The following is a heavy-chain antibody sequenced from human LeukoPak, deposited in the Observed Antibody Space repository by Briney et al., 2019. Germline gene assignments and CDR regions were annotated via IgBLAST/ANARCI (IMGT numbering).Heavy chain of an antibody. Sequence: PSETLSLTCTVSGGSISSGGYYWSWIRQHPGKGLEWIGYIYYSGSTYYNPSLMSRVTISVDTSKNQFSLKLSSVTAADTAVYYCAAPLWFREGYYMDVWGKGTTVTVSS. CDR1: GGSISSGGYY. CDR3: AAPLWFREGYYMDV. CDR2: IYYSGST. V-gene: IGHV4-31*03. J-gene: IGHJ6*03. D-gene: IGHD3-10*01.